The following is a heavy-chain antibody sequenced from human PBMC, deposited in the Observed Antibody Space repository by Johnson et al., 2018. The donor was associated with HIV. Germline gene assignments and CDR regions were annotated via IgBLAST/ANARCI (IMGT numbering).Heavy chain of an antibody. CDR1: GFTFDTYA. J-gene: IGHJ3*01. Sequence: VQLVESGGGVVQPGRSLRLSCTASGFTFDTYAMHWVRQVPGKGLEWVSRISWNGVSVVYAASVTGRFTISSDNAKNSLFRQMSSLRAEDTAFYYCAKDVAPITAHDIFDFWGQGTMVTVSS. D-gene: IGHD3-22*01. CDR2: ISWNGVSV. V-gene: IGHV3-9*01. CDR3: AKDVAPITAHDIFDF.